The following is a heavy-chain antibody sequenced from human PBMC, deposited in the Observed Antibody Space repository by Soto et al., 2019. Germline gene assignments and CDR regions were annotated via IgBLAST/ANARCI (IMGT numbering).Heavy chain of an antibody. CDR2: IRSSGSYI. CDR3: ARVASGMDV. V-gene: IGHV3-21*01. CDR1: GFTFSSYS. J-gene: IGHJ6*02. Sequence: EVQLVESGGGLVKPGGSLRLSCAASGFTFSSYSMNWLRQAPGKGLELVSSIRSSGSYIYYADSVKGRFTISRDNAKHSLYLPMNSLRAEDTAVYYCARVASGMDVWGQGTTVTVSS.